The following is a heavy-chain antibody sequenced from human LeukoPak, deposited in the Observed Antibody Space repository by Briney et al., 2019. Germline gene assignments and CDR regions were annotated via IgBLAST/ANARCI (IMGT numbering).Heavy chain of an antibody. CDR1: GGSISSSSYY. J-gene: IGHJ4*02. CDR3: ARDPAHTYRSGWHLFDY. CDR2: IYYSGST. D-gene: IGHD6-19*01. V-gene: IGHV4-39*07. Sequence: SETLSLTCTVSGGSISSSSYYWGWIRQPPAKGLEWIGSIYYSGSTNYNPSLKSQLTISVDTSKNQFSLKLSSVTAADTAVYYCARDPAHTYRSGWHLFDYWGQGTLVTVSS.